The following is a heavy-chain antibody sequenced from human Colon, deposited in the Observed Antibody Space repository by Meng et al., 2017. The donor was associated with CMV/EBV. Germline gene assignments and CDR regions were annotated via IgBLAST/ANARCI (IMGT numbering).Heavy chain of an antibody. CDR1: GYSISSGFY. J-gene: IGHJ4*02. V-gene: IGHV4-38-2*02. D-gene: IGHD2-15*01. CDR2: IFAGGDT. Sequence: SETLSLTCNVSGYSISSGFYWAWIRQPPGKPLETIGFIFAGGDTKYNPSLQGRLTISKDASNNRFSLRLKSLTAADTAVYYCAKGAGGLPPYFVSWGQGTLVTVSS. CDR3: AKGAGGLPPYFVS.